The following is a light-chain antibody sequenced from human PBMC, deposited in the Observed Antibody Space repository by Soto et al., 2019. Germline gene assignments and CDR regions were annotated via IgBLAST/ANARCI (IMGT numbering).Light chain of an antibody. CDR1: SGHSSYA. Sequence: QSVLTQSPSASASLGASVKLTCTLSSGHSSYAIAWHQQQPEKGPRYLMKLNSDGSHNKGDGIPDRFSGSSSGAERYLTISSLQSEDEADYYCQTWATGIQNVVFGGGTKLTVL. V-gene: IGLV4-69*01. CDR2: LNSDGSH. CDR3: QTWATGIQNVV. J-gene: IGLJ2*01.